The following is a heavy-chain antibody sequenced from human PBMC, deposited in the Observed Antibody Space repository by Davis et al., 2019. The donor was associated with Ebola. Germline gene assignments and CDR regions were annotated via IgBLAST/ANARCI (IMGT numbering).Heavy chain of an antibody. CDR3: ARDLVWAGYNWFDP. CDR2: INTNTGNP. Sequence: ASVKVSCKASGYTFTSYGMSWVRQAPGQGLEWMGWINTNTGNPTYAKGFTGRFVFSLETSVSTAYLQISSLKAEDTAVYYCARDLVWAGYNWFDPWGQGTLVTVSS. V-gene: IGHV7-4-1*02. D-gene: IGHD2-8*01. J-gene: IGHJ5*02. CDR1: GYTFTSYG.